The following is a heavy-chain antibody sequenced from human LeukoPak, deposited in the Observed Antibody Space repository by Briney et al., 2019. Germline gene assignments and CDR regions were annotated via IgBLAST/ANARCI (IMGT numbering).Heavy chain of an antibody. J-gene: IGHJ4*02. V-gene: IGHV1-69*13. D-gene: IGHD3-10*01. CDR3: ARATEYYGSGSYYNH. CDR2: IIPIFGTA. Sequence: SVKVSCKASGGTLSSYAISWVRQAPGQGLEWMGGIIPIFGTANYAQKFQGRVTITADESTSTAYMELSSLRSEDTAVYYCARATEYYGSGSYYNHWGQGTLVTVSS. CDR1: GGTLSSYA.